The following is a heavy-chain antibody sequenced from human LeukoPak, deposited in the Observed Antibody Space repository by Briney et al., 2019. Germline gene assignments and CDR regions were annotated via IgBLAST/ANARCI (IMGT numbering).Heavy chain of an antibody. V-gene: IGHV3-53*01. Sequence: PGGSLRLSCAASGFTFSSYAMSWVRQAPGKGLEWVSIIYSGGGTYYADSVKGRFTISRDISKNTLYLQMNSLRAEDTALYYCARVWELSFDYWGQGTLVTVSS. J-gene: IGHJ4*02. D-gene: IGHD1-26*01. CDR1: GFTFSSYA. CDR2: IYSGGGT. CDR3: ARVWELSFDY.